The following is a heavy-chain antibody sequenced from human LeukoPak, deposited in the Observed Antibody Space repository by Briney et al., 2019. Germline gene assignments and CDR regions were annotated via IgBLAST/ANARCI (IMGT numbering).Heavy chain of an antibody. D-gene: IGHD2-2*01. J-gene: IGHJ4*02. Sequence: ASVKVSCMASGYTFTDYLIHWVRQAPGQGPEWMGWIIPKGGGTKYAQKFQDRVTMTRDTSINTAYMELSGLRPDDTAVYYCARVPRPRDPTSSAAHQPFDYWGQGTLVIVSS. CDR3: ARVPRPRDPTSSAAHQPFDY. V-gene: IGHV1-2*02. CDR1: GYTFTDYL. CDR2: IIPKGGGT.